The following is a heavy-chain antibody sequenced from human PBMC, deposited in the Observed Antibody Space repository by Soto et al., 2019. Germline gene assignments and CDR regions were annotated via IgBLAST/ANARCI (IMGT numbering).Heavy chain of an antibody. CDR3: ARAVSYYYYYYMDV. V-gene: IGHV1-3*01. CDR2: INAGNGNT. J-gene: IGHJ6*03. D-gene: IGHD2-8*01. CDR1: GYTFNSYA. Sequence: ASVKVSCKASGYTFNSYAMHWVRQEPGQRLEWMGWINAGNGNTKYSQKFQGRVTITRDTSASTAYMELSSLRSEDTAVYYCARAVSYYYYYYMDVWGKGTTVTVSS.